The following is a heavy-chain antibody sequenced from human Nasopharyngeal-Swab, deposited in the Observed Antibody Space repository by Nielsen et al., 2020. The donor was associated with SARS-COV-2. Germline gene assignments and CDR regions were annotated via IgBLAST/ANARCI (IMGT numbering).Heavy chain of an antibody. J-gene: IGHJ6*02. CDR3: ARVDYYYYGMDV. CDR2: IYYSGST. V-gene: IGHV4-59*01. Sequence: RQAPGKGLEWIGYIYYSGSTNYNPSLKSRVTISVDTSKNQFSLKLSSATAADTAVYYCARVDYYYYGMDVWGQGTTVTVSS.